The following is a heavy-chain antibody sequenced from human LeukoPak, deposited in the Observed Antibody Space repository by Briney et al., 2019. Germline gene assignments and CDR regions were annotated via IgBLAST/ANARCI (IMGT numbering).Heavy chain of an antibody. V-gene: IGHV4-34*01. CDR1: GGSFSGYY. CDR2: INHSGST. CDR3: ARGPSPNYGDSHDY. J-gene: IGHJ4*02. D-gene: IGHD4-17*01. Sequence: SETLSLTCAVYGGSFSGYYWSWIRQPPGKGLGWIGEINHSGSTNYNPSLKSRVTISVDTSKNQFSLKLSSVTAADTAVYYCARGPSPNYGDSHDYWGQGTLVTVSS.